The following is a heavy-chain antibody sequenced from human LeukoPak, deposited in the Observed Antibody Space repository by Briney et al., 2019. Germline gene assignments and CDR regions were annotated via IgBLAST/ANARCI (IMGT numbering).Heavy chain of an antibody. CDR1: GFTFSSYE. D-gene: IGHD2-15*01. CDR3: ARAQPGYCSGGSCYEFDY. Sequence: GGSLRLSCAASGFTFSSYEMNWVRQAPGKGLEWVSYISSSGSTIYYADSVKGRFTISRDNAKNPLYLQMNSLRAEDTAVYYCARAQPGYCSGGSCYEFDYWGQGTLVTVSS. J-gene: IGHJ4*02. V-gene: IGHV3-48*03. CDR2: ISSSGSTI.